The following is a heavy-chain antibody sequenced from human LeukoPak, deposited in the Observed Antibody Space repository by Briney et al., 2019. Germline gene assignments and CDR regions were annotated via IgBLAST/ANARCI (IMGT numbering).Heavy chain of an antibody. CDR1: GFTFSSYW. Sequence: GGSLRLSCAASGFTFSSYWMSWVRQAPGKGLEWVANIKQDGSVKYFVDSVKGRFTISRDNAKNSLYLQMNSLRAEDTALYYCARNYDSSGYYLYGMDVWGQGTTVTVSS. CDR3: ARNYDSSGYYLYGMDV. D-gene: IGHD3-22*01. V-gene: IGHV3-7*03. CDR2: IKQDGSVK. J-gene: IGHJ6*02.